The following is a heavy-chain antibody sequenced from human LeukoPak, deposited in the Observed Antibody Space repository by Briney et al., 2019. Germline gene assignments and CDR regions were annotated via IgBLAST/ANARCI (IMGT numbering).Heavy chain of an antibody. D-gene: IGHD2-2*01. CDR2: IYPGDSDT. V-gene: IGHV5-51*01. J-gene: IGHJ4*02. CDR1: GYNFASSW. CDR3: ARRQGCSSTSCPPDY. Sequence: GESLKISCKASGYNFASSWIGWVRQMPGKGLEWMGIIYPGDSDTRYSPSFQGQVTMSADKSINTAYLQWSSLKASDTAMYYCARRQGCSSTSCPPDYWGQGTLVTVSS.